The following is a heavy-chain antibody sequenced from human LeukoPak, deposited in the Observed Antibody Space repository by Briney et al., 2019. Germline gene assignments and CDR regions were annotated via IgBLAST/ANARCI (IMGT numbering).Heavy chain of an antibody. CDR2: ISSSGSTI. V-gene: IGHV3-11*04. CDR3: ARDLRRPRNLFDY. D-gene: IGHD1-14*01. Sequence: TGGSLRLSCAASGFTFSDYYMSWIRQAPGKGLEWVSYISSSGSTIYYEDSVKGRFTIYRDNAKNSLYLQMNSRRAEDTAVYYRARDLRRPRNLFDYWGQGTLVTVSS. J-gene: IGHJ4*02. CDR1: GFTFSDYY.